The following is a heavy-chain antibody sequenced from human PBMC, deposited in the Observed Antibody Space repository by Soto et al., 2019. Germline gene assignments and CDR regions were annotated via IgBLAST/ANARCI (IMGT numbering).Heavy chain of an antibody. CDR1: GGSISSYY. J-gene: IGHJ4*02. CDR3: ARHSYCGCDCYFDY. Sequence: PSETLSLTCTVSGGSISSYYWSWIRQPPGKGLEWIGYIYYSGSTNYNPSLKSRVTISVDTSKNQFSLKLSSVTAAVTFLYYCARHSYCGCDCYFDYWGQGTLVTVSS. CDR2: IYYSGST. D-gene: IGHD2-21*02. V-gene: IGHV4-59*01.